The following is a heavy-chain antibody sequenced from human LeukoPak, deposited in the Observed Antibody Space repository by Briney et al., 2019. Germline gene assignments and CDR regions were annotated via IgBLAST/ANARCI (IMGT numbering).Heavy chain of an antibody. V-gene: IGHV4-39*07. CDR1: GGSISSSSYY. Sequence: KPSETLSLTCTVSGGSISSSSYYWGWIRQPPGKGLEWIGSIYYSGSTKYNPSLKSRVTISIDTSKNQFSLKLSSVTAADTAVYYCARDPIAAAGLWGQGTLVTVSS. CDR3: ARDPIAAAGL. J-gene: IGHJ4*02. CDR2: IYYSGST. D-gene: IGHD6-13*01.